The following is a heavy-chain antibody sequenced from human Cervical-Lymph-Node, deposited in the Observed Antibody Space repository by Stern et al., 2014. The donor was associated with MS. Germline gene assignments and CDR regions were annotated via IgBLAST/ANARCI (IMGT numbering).Heavy chain of an antibody. CDR3: AKVHSSDWYAYGDFQT. CDR1: GVSVSTSY. V-gene: IGHV4-59*02. Sequence: QVQLQESGPGLVKPSETLSLTCTVSGVSVSTSYWAWIRQPPGKGLEWIGYFYHSGSTNFNPSLKSRVNISVDTSKNQFSLRLSAVTAADTAVYYCAKVHSSDWYAYGDFQTWGQGTLVTVSS. D-gene: IGHD6-19*01. J-gene: IGHJ1*01. CDR2: FYHSGST.